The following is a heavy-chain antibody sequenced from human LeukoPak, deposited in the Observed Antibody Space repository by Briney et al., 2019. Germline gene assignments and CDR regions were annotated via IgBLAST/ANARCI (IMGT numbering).Heavy chain of an antibody. Sequence: ASVKVSCKASGYMFTSCYMHWVRQAPGQGLEWMGIINPGGGSTSYAQKFQDRVTMTRDTSTSTVYMELSSLRSEDTAVYYCAKDLRWDHPGFDPWGQGTLVIVSS. CDR1: GYMFTSCY. D-gene: IGHD4-23*01. CDR2: INPGGGST. V-gene: IGHV1-46*01. CDR3: AKDLRWDHPGFDP. J-gene: IGHJ5*02.